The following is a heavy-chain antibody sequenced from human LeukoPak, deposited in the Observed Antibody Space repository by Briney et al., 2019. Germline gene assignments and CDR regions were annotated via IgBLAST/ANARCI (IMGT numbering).Heavy chain of an antibody. V-gene: IGHV3-21*01. J-gene: IGHJ5*02. CDR2: ISSSSSYI. D-gene: IGHD6-19*01. Sequence: PGGCLRLSCAASGFTFSSYSMNWVRQAPGKGLGWVSSISSSSSYIYYADSVKGRFTISRDNAKNSLYLQMNSLRAEDTAVYYCARDLIAVAGTDPWGQGTLVTVSS. CDR1: GFTFSSYS. CDR3: ARDLIAVAGTDP.